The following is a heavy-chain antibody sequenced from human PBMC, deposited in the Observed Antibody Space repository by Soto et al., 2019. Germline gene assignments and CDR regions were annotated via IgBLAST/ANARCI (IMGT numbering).Heavy chain of an antibody. CDR2: ISGSGGST. D-gene: IGHD3-9*01. CDR1: GFTFSSYA. Sequence: GGSLRLSCAASGFTFSSYAMSWVRQAPGKGLEWVSAISGSGGSTYYADSVKGRFTISRDNSKNTLYLQMNSLRAEDTAVYYCANGLFVDILTGYHNGDYWGQGTLVTVSS. J-gene: IGHJ4*02. V-gene: IGHV3-23*01. CDR3: ANGLFVDILTGYHNGDY.